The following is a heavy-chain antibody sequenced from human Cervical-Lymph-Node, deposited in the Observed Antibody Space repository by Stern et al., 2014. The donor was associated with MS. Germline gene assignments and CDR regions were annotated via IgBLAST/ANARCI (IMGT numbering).Heavy chain of an antibody. V-gene: IGHV3-30*03. CDR2: ISYDGNHQ. CDR1: GFTFSSYG. D-gene: IGHD2-8*01. J-gene: IGHJ4*02. Sequence: QVQLVQSGGAVVQPGRSLRLSCAASGFTFSSYGMHWVRQAPGKGLEWVTVISYDGNHQYYAASVKGRFTISRDNSKNTLHLQMNSVTPDDTAIYYCARDYEDTSMLFDHWGQGTLVTVSS. CDR3: ARDYEDTSMLFDH.